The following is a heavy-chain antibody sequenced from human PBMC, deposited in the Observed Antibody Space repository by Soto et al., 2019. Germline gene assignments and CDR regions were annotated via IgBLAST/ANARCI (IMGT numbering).Heavy chain of an antibody. CDR3: ARGHYDFWSGPAYYFDY. CDR1: GGSISGYY. Sequence: SETLSLTCTVSGGSISGYYWSWIRQPPGKGLEWIGNVYYSGGAKYNPSVKRRVSISVDTSKNQFSLKLSSVTAADTAVYYCARGHYDFWSGPAYYFDYWGQGALVTVSS. CDR2: VYYSGGA. V-gene: IGHV4-59*01. J-gene: IGHJ4*02. D-gene: IGHD3-3*01.